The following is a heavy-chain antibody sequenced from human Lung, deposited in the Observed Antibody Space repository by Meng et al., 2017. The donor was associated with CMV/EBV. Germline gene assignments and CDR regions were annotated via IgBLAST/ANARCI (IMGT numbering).Heavy chain of an antibody. CDR3: ARVVGYQTAWDDRGYYCGMDV. V-gene: IGHV1-2*02. Sequence: ASXXVSXKASGYTFTGYYMHWVRQAPGQGLEWMGWINPNSGGTNYAQKFQGRVTMTRDTSISTAYMELSRLRSDDTAVYYCARVVGYQTAWDDRGYYCGMDVWXRGTAVTVSS. CDR1: GYTFTGYY. D-gene: IGHD2-2*01. J-gene: IGHJ6*02. CDR2: INPNSGGT.